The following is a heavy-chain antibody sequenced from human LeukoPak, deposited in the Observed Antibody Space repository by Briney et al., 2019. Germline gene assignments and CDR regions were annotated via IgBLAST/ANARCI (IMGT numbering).Heavy chain of an antibody. V-gene: IGHV4-39*01. CDR3: ATLTGTTGGEFDP. CDR2: IYHSGST. CDR1: GGSISSSSYY. D-gene: IGHD1-7*01. J-gene: IGHJ5*02. Sequence: SETLSLTCTVSGGSISSSSYYWGWIRQPPGKGLEWIGSIYHSGSTYYNPSLKSRVTISVDTSKNQFSLKLSSVTAADTAVYYCATLTGTTGGEFDPWGQGTLVTVSS.